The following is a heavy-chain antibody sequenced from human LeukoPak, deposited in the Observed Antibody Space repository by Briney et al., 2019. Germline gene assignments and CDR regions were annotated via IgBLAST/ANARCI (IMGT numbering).Heavy chain of an antibody. Sequence: SETLSLTCTVSGGSISSYYWSWIRQPPGKGLEWIGYIYCSGSTNYNPSLKSRVTISIDTSKNQFSLKLSSVTAADTAVYYCARGGSSGWLDYWGQGTLVTVS. D-gene: IGHD6-19*01. CDR3: ARGGSSGWLDY. V-gene: IGHV4-59*01. J-gene: IGHJ4*02. CDR2: IYCSGST. CDR1: GGSISSYY.